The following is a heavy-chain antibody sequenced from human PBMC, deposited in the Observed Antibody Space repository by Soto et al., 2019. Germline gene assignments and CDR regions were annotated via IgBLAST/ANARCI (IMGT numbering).Heavy chain of an antibody. Sequence: GGSLRLSCAASGCTFSSYAMHCVRQAPGKGLEWGAVISYDGSNKYDADSVKGRFTISRDNSKNTLYLQMNSLRAEDTAVYYCAKGWNYGDIWGQGTMVTVSS. V-gene: IGHV3-30*18. CDR2: ISYDGSNK. D-gene: IGHD1-7*01. CDR3: AKGWNYGDI. J-gene: IGHJ3*02. CDR1: GCTFSSYA.